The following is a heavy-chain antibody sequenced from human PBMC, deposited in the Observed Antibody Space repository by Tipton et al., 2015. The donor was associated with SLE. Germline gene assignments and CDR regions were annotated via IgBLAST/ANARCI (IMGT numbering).Heavy chain of an antibody. V-gene: IGHV1-2*06. CDR1: GYTFTGYY. CDR3: ASAYYDFWSGYPYFDY. CDR2: INPNSGGT. Sequence: QVQLVQSGAEVKKPGASVKVSCKASGYTFTGYYMHWVRQAPGQGLEWMGRINPNSGGTNYAQKFQGRVTMTRDTSISTAYMELSRLRSDDTAVYYCASAYYDFWSGYPYFDYWGQGTLVTVSS. J-gene: IGHJ4*02. D-gene: IGHD3-3*01.